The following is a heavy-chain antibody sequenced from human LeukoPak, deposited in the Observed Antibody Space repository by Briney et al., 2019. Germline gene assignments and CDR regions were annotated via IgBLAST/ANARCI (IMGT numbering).Heavy chain of an antibody. CDR1: GFIVSSNY. D-gene: IGHD1-14*01. V-gene: IGHV3-53*01. Sequence: GGSLRLSCAASGFIVSSNYMSWVRQAPGKGLEWVSVIYSGGSTYYADSVKGRFTISRDNSKNTLYLQMNSLRAEDTAVYYCARAEGPSRKIDPWGQGTLVTVSS. CDR3: ARAEGPSRKIDP. J-gene: IGHJ5*02. CDR2: IYSGGST.